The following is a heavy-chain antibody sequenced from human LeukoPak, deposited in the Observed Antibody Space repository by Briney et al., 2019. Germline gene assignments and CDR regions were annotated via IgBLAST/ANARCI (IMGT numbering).Heavy chain of an antibody. Sequence: GRSLRLSCEASGFSIKIYEINWVRQAPGKALEWVSYISSRGTTMYYPDSVKGRFTVSRDNAENSVYLQMNSVKAEDTAVYYCARENVNGYHSFDFWGQGTLVAVSS. CDR3: ARENVNGYHSFDF. D-gene: IGHD5-12*01. CDR2: ISSRGTTM. CDR1: GFSIKIYE. J-gene: IGHJ4*02. V-gene: IGHV3-48*03.